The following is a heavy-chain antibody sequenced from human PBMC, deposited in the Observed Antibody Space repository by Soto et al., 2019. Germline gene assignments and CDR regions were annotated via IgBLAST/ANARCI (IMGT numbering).Heavy chain of an antibody. J-gene: IGHJ6*02. CDR1: GYTFTNFD. Sequence: ASVQVSCKASGYTFTNFDINWVRQATGQGLEWMGWMNSNSGNTGYAENFQGRVNMTRNTSISTAFMELSSLRSEDTAIYYCASFNPLASVTVGYYYGMDVWGQGTTVTVSS. D-gene: IGHD2-21*02. V-gene: IGHV1-8*01. CDR3: ASFNPLASVTVGYYYGMDV. CDR2: MNSNSGNT.